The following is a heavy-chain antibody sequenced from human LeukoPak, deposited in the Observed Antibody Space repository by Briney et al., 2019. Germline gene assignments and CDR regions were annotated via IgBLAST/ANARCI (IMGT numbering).Heavy chain of an antibody. CDR3: ARYCSSSSCYGGFDP. Sequence: ASVKVSCKASGGTFISYAISWVRQAPGQGLEWMGWISAYSGNTNYAQKVQGRVTMTTDTSTSTAYMELRSLRSDDTAVYYCARYCSSSSCYGGFDPWGQGTLVTVSS. CDR2: ISAYSGNT. D-gene: IGHD2-2*01. CDR1: GGTFISYA. V-gene: IGHV1-18*01. J-gene: IGHJ5*02.